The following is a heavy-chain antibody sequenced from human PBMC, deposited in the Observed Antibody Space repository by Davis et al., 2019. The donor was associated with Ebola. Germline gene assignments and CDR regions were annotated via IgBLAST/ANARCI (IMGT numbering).Heavy chain of an antibody. Sequence: ASVKVSCKASGYTFTSYGISWVRQAPGQGLEWMGWISAYNGNTNYAQKLQGRVTMTTDTSTSTAYMELRSLRSDDTAVYYCARSEDSGSYPKDYGMDVWGQGTTVTVSS. CDR3: ARSEDSGSYPKDYGMDV. CDR2: ISAYNGNT. J-gene: IGHJ6*02. V-gene: IGHV1-18*01. D-gene: IGHD1-26*01. CDR1: GYTFTSYG.